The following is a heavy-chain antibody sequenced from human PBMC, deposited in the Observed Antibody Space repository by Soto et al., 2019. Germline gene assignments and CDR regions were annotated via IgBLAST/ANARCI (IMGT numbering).Heavy chain of an antibody. V-gene: IGHV4-59*01. Sequence: SETLSLTCTVSGGSISSYYWNWIRQPPGKGLEWIGYMYYGGNTNYNPSLKSRVTMSVDTSTNQCSLTLSSMTAADTAVYYCALRSMAVVPEYWGQGTLVTVSS. D-gene: IGHD3-22*01. CDR3: ALRSMAVVPEY. CDR2: MYYGGNT. J-gene: IGHJ4*02. CDR1: GGSISSYY.